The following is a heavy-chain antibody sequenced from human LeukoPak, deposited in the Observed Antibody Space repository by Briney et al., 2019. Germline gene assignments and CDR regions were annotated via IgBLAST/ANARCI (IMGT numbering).Heavy chain of an antibody. J-gene: IGHJ4*02. D-gene: IGHD3-22*01. CDR2: ISSSSSTI. CDR3: ARDVALDYDSSGYYSIFDY. Sequence: QSGRCLRLSCAASGFTFSNYEMNWVPQAPGKGLEWVSYISSSSSTIYYADSVKGRFTISRDNAKNSLYLQMNSLRDEDTAVYYCARDVALDYDSSGYYSIFDYWGQGTLVTVSS. CDR1: GFTFSNYE. V-gene: IGHV3-48*02.